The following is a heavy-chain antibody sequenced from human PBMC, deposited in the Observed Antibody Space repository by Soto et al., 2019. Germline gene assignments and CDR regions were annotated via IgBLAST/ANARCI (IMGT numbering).Heavy chain of an antibody. CDR1: GGSINRHY. CDR2: IYYSGST. Sequence: PSETLSLTCIVSGGSINRHYCHWIRQPPGKPLEWIGYIYYSGSTNYSPSLKSRVTMSVDTSKNQFSLRLNSVTTADTAVYYCARGGLYSSQTANFDSWGQGILVT. J-gene: IGHJ5*01. D-gene: IGHD6-19*01. CDR3: ARGGLYSSQTANFDS. V-gene: IGHV4-59*11.